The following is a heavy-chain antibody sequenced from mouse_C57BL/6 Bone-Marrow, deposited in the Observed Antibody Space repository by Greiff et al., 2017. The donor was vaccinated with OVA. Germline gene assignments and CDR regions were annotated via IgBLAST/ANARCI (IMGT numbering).Heavy chain of an antibody. CDR3: ARSPVYYFDY. CDR1: GYTFTSYG. CDR2: IYPRSGNT. J-gene: IGHJ2*01. V-gene: IGHV1-81*01. Sequence: QVHVKQSGAELARPGASVKLSCKASGYTFTSYGISWVKQRTGQGLEWIGEIYPRSGNTYYNEKFKGKATLTADKSSSTAYMELRSLTSEDSAVYFCARSPVYYFDYWGQGTTLTVSS.